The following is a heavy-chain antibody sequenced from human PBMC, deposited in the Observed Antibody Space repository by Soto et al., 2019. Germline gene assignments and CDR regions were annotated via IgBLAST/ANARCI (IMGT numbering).Heavy chain of an antibody. CDR1: GDSISSSEW. CDR3: ARGGITAVRNYYFDH. D-gene: IGHD1-20*01. J-gene: IGHJ4*02. CDR2: IHHSGPT. Sequence: QVQLQESGPGLVKPSGTLSLNCKVSGDSISSSEWWSWVRQPPGKGLEWIAEIHHSGPTNYNPSLQSRVTITVDKSKNPISLRLSTVTDADTAVYYCARGGITAVRNYYFDHWGQGTLVTVSS. V-gene: IGHV4-4*02.